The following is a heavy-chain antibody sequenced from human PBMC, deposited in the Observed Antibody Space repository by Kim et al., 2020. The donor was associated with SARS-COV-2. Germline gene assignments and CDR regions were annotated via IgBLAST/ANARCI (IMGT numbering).Heavy chain of an antibody. Sequence: GGSLRLSCVVSGFIFSDYDMSWIRQAPGKGPEWVSHITRSGDSVYHRDSVKGRFSISSDNARNSLYLQMNSLRDDDTAVYYGARDRHRRVGYNFDSWGQG. J-gene: IGHJ4*02. D-gene: IGHD5-12*01. CDR2: ITRSGDSV. CDR1: GFIFSDYD. V-gene: IGHV3-11*01. CDR3: ARDRHRRVGYNFDS.